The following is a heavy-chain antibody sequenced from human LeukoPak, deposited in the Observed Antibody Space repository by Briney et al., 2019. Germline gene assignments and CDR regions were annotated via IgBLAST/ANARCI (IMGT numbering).Heavy chain of an antibody. CDR2: INHSGST. CDR3: ARGRVLRPFDY. CDR1: GGSFSGYY. D-gene: IGHD4/OR15-4a*01. Sequence: SETLSLTCAVYGGSFSGYYWSWIRQPPGKGLEWIGEINHSGSTNYNPSLKSRVTISVDASKNQFSLKLSSVTAADTAVYYCARGRVLRPFDYWGQGTLVTVSS. V-gene: IGHV4-34*01. J-gene: IGHJ4*02.